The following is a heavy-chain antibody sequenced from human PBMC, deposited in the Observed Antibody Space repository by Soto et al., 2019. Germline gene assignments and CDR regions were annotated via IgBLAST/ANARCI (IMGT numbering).Heavy chain of an antibody. V-gene: IGHV3-30*18. Sequence: HPGGSLRLSCAASGFTFSSYGMHWVRQAPGKGLEWVAVISYDGSNKYYADSVKGRFTISRDNSKNTLYLQMNSLRAEDTAVYYCAKDQWELQHYYYYGMDVWGQGTTVTV. CDR2: ISYDGSNK. J-gene: IGHJ6*02. CDR1: GFTFSSYG. D-gene: IGHD1-26*01. CDR3: AKDQWELQHYYYYGMDV.